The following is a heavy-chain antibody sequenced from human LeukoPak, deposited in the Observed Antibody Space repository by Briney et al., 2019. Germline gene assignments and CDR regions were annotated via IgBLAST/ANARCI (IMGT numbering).Heavy chain of an antibody. J-gene: IGHJ4*02. D-gene: IGHD7-27*01. CDR2: ISYTGSA. CDR1: GGSLSTYY. V-gene: IGHV4-59*01. CDR3: ARAHWGGRYFDY. Sequence: SETLSLTCTVSGGSLSTYYWSWIRQPPGEGLEWIGYISYTGSANYNPSLKSRVTVSVDTSKNQFSLKLSSLTAADTAVYYCARAHWGGRYFDYWGQGTLVTVSS.